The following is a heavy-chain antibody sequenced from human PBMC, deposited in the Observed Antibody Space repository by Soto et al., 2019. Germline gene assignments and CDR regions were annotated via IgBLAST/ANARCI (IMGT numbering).Heavy chain of an antibody. Sequence: DTLSLTCTVPGGSISSSSYYWGWIRQPPGKGLEWIGSIYYSGSTYYNPSLKSRVTISVDTSKNQFSLKLSSVTAADTAVYYCASREQLARDYYYGMDVWGQGTTVTVSS. CDR1: GGSISSSSYY. V-gene: IGHV4-39*01. CDR3: ASREQLARDYYYGMDV. CDR2: IYYSGST. J-gene: IGHJ6*02. D-gene: IGHD6-6*01.